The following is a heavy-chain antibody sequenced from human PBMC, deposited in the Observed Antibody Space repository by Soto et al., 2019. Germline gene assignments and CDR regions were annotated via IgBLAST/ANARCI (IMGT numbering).Heavy chain of an antibody. Sequence: ASVKVYCKASGYTFTVYYMHLGRQAPGQGLEWMGWINPNSGGTNYAQKFQGWVTMTRDTSISTAYMELSRLRSDDTAVYYCARDSAVGAQLYGMDVWGQGTTVTVSS. CDR2: INPNSGGT. V-gene: IGHV1-2*04. CDR3: ARDSAVGAQLYGMDV. CDR1: GYTFTVYY. D-gene: IGHD1-26*01. J-gene: IGHJ6*02.